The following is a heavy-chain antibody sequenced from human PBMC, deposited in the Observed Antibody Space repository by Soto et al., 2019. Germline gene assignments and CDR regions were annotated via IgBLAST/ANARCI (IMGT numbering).Heavy chain of an antibody. CDR1: GFTFSNYA. V-gene: IGHV3-23*01. J-gene: IGHJ4*02. D-gene: IGHD2-15*01. CDR2: ISASGRST. Sequence: GGSLRLSCAASGFTFSNYAMNWVRQAPGKGLEWVSGISASGRSTKNGDSAKGRFTISRDNPKNTLFLHMNSPRADDTAVYYCAIARVVDSSLDHWGQGTLVTVSS. CDR3: AIARVVDSSLDH.